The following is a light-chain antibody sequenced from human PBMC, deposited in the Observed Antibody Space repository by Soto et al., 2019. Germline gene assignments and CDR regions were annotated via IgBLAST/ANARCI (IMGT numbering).Light chain of an antibody. CDR1: QGIGDT. J-gene: IGKJ1*01. Sequence: VVMWQSPATLSVSPGEDATLSCRASQGIGDTLAWYQHKPGQTPRLLIYDTSTRATGVPTRFSGSGSGTEFTLTISSLQPDDFATYYCQHFNSYPWTFGQGAKV. V-gene: IGKV3-15*01. CDR3: QHFNSYPWT. CDR2: DTS.